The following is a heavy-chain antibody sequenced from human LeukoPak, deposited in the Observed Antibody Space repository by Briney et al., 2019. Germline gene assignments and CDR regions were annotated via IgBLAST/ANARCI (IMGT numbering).Heavy chain of an antibody. D-gene: IGHD3-10*01. CDR3: ARGGTGDYYYYMDV. V-gene: IGHV3-9*01. Sequence: GGSLRLSCAASGFTFDDYAMHWVRQAPGKGLEWVSGISWNSGSIGYADSVKGRFTISRDNAKNSLYLQMNSLRVEDTALYYCARGGTGDYYYYMDVWGKGTTVTVSS. J-gene: IGHJ6*03. CDR2: ISWNSGSI. CDR1: GFTFDDYA.